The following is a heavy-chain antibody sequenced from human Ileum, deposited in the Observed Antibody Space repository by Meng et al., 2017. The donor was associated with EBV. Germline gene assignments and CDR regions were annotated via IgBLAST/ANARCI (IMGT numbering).Heavy chain of an antibody. CDR2: TSHSGST. D-gene: IGHD3-22*01. V-gene: IGHV4-4*02. Sequence: SGPGLVKPSGTLSLTCAVSGGSISRGDWWSCVRQPPGKGLEWIGETSHSGSTNYSPSLKSRVTISLDKSKNQLSLKLNSVTAADTAVYYCASSDYYRSDYWGQGTLVTVSS. J-gene: IGHJ4*02. CDR3: ASSDYYRSDY. CDR1: GGSISRGDW.